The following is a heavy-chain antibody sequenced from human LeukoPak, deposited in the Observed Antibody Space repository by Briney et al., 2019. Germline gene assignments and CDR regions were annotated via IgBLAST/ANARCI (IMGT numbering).Heavy chain of an antibody. CDR2: INYTGST. Sequence: SGTLSLTCTVSGGSIRSTSNYWAWIRQAPGRGPEWIGIINYTGSTYYNPSLGSRVTMSVDTSKNQFSLKMSSVTAADTAMYYCARGPPPDFDYWGQGTLVTVSS. CDR1: GGSIRSTSNY. J-gene: IGHJ4*02. CDR3: ARGPPPDFDY. V-gene: IGHV4-39*07.